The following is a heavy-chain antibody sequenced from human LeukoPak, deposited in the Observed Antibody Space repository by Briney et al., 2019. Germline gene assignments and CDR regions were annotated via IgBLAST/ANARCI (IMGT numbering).Heavy chain of an antibody. V-gene: IGHV3-48*03. D-gene: IGHD3-10*01. CDR1: GFTFSSYE. CDR3: ARSYGSGRYCMDV. Sequence: PGGSLRLSCAASGFTFSSYEMNWVRQAPGKGLEWVLYISSSGRNIYYAHSVKGRFTISRDKAKNSLYLQMNSLRAEDTAVYYCARSYGSGRYCMDVWGKGTTVTVSS. CDR2: ISSSGRNI. J-gene: IGHJ6*04.